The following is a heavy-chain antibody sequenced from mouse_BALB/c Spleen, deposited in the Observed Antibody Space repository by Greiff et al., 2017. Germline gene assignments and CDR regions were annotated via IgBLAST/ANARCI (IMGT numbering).Heavy chain of an antibody. CDR2: ISSGGGNT. J-gene: IGHJ3*01. Sequence: EVHLVESGGGLVKPGGSLKLSCAASGFTFSSYAMSWVRQSPEKRLAWVATISSGGGNTYYPDSVKGRFTISRDNAKNNLYLQMSSLRSEDTALYYCARDGYYVAWFAYWGQGTLVTVSA. CDR1: GFTFSSYA. CDR3: ARDGYYVAWFAY. V-gene: IGHV5-9*03. D-gene: IGHD2-3*01.